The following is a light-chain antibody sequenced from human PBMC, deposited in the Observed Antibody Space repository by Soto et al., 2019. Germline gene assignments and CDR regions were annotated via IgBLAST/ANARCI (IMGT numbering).Light chain of an antibody. CDR1: QSVTSSY. J-gene: IGKJ4*01. CDR3: QQYGRSPLT. V-gene: IGKV3-20*01. CDR2: GAS. Sequence: EIVLTQSPGTLSLPPGERATLSCRASQSVTSSYLAWYQQKPGQAPRLLIYGASSRATGIPDRFSGSGSGTDFTLTISRLEPEDCAVYYCQQYGRSPLTFGGGTKVEIK.